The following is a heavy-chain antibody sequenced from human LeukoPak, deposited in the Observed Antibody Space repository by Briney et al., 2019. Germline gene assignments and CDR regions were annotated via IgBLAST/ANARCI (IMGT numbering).Heavy chain of an antibody. Sequence: GGSLRLSCAASGFSFSNYGMHWVRQAPGKGLEWVAYIQYDGSQRYYGDSVKGRFTISRDNSKNTVHLQMNSLRDEDTALYYCARDLLSLPHKYFDSWGQGTLVTVSS. V-gene: IGHV3-30*02. CDR1: GFSFSNYG. CDR3: ARDLLSLPHKYFDS. J-gene: IGHJ4*02. D-gene: IGHD3-16*01. CDR2: IQYDGSQR.